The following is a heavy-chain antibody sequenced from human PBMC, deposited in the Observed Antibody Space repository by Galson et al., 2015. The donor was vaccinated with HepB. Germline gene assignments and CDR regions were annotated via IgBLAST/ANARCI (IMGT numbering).Heavy chain of an antibody. CDR3: CGYSYGLTYYFDY. V-gene: IGHV3-23*01. Sequence: SLRLSCAASGFTFSSYAMSWVRQAPGKGLEWVSAISGSGGSTYYADSVKGRFTISRDNSKNTLYLQMNSLRAEDTAVYYCCGYSYGLTYYFDYWGQGTLVTVSS. CDR2: ISGSGGST. J-gene: IGHJ4*02. CDR1: GFTFSSYA. D-gene: IGHD5-18*01.